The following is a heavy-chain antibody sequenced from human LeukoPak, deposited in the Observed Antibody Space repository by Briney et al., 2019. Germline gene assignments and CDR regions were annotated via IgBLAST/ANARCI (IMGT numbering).Heavy chain of an antibody. CDR3: TRVDIVATPYSYYFDY. J-gene: IGHJ4*02. V-gene: IGHV3-48*03. CDR2: ISSSGSTI. CDR1: GFSGYA. Sequence: GGSLRLSCAASGFSGYAMSWVRLAPGKGLEWVSYISSSGSTIYYADSVKGRFTISRDNAKNSLYLQMNSLRTEDTAVYYCTRVDIVATPYSYYFDYWGQGTLVTVSS. D-gene: IGHD5-12*01.